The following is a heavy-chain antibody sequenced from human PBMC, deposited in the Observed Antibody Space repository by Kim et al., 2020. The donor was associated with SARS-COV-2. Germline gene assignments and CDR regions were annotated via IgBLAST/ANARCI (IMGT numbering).Heavy chain of an antibody. Sequence: GGSLRLSCAASGFTFSSYAMHWVRQAPGKGLEWVAVISYDGSNKYYADSVKGRFTISRDNSKNTLYLQMNSLRAEDTAVYYCARPGIAAGGGAEYYYGMDVWGQGTTVTVSS. CDR1: GFTFSSYA. CDR3: ARPGIAAGGGAEYYYGMDV. D-gene: IGHD6-13*01. V-gene: IGHV3-30*04. CDR2: ISYDGSNK. J-gene: IGHJ6*02.